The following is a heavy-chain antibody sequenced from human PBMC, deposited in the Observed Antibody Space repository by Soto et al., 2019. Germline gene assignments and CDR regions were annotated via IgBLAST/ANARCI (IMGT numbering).Heavy chain of an antibody. CDR2: INGGENSE. J-gene: IGHJ6*02. CDR1: GFTFRSSP. V-gene: IGHV3-23*01. D-gene: IGHD3-10*02. CDR3: ARDSRPDVYYYYGMDV. Sequence: GGSLRLSCAVSGFTFRSSPMSWVRRAPGKGLEWVSGINGGENSEHYVDSVQGRFTIIRDNSKNLLHLQMNSLRAEDTAVYYCARDSRPDVYYYYGMDVWGQGTTVTVSS.